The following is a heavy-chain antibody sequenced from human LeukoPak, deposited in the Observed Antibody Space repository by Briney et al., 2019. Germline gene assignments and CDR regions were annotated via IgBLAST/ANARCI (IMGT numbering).Heavy chain of an antibody. CDR2: IRYDGSNK. D-gene: IGHD2-15*01. V-gene: IGHV3-30*02. J-gene: IGHJ4*02. Sequence: GGSLRLSCAASGFTFSSYGMHWVRQAPGKGLEWVAFIRYDGSNKYYADSVKGRFTISRDNSKNTLYLQMNSLRAEDTAVYYCARAYCSSGSCFGWGQGTLVTVSS. CDR3: ARAYCSSGSCFG. CDR1: GFTFSSYG.